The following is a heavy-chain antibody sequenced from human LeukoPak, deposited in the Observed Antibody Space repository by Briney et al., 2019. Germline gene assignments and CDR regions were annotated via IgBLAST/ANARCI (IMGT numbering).Heavy chain of an antibody. CDR1: GGSISGYY. V-gene: IGHV4-59*01. J-gene: IGHJ6*03. CDR3: TRGSIAYYYMDV. Sequence: SETLSLTCAVSGGSISGYYWSWIRQPPGKGLEWIGNIYYSGSTNYNPSLKSRVTISVDTSKNQFSLKLSSVTAADTAVYYCTRGSIAYYYMDVWGKGTTVTISS. CDR2: IYYSGST. D-gene: IGHD3-22*01.